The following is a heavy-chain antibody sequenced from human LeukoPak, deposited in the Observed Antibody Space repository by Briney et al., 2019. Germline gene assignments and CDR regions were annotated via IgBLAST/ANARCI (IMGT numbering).Heavy chain of an antibody. CDR3: ARGVVVAATSFDY. V-gene: IGHV4-34*01. D-gene: IGHD2-15*01. J-gene: IGHJ4*02. Sequence: PSETLSLTCAVYGGSFSGYYWSWIRQPPGKGLEWIGEINHSGSTNYIPSLKSRVTISVDTSKNQFSLKLSSVTAADTAVYYCARGVVVAATSFDYWGQGTLVTVSS. CDR1: GGSFSGYY. CDR2: INHSGST.